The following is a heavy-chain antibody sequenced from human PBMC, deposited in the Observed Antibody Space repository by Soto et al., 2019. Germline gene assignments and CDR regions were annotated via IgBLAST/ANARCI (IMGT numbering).Heavy chain of an antibody. D-gene: IGHD1-1*01. CDR2: SGDRRTSYST. J-gene: IGHJ6*02. Sequence: EVQLVESGGGLVQPGGSLRLSCAASGFTLSDHYIDWVRQAPEKGLEWVGRSGDRRTSYSTEYAASVKGRFTIPRDDSTNSLDLQMNSLKTEDTAVYYCARTPQTGNDFHVWGQGTTVTVSS. V-gene: IGHV3-72*01. CDR1: GFTLSDHY. CDR3: ARTPQTGNDFHV.